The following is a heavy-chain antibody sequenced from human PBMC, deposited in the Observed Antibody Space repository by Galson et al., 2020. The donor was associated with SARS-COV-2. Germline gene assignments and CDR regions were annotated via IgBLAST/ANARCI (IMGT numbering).Heavy chain of an antibody. Sequence: ASETLSLTSTVSGGSMSSNYWSWIRQPPGKGLESIGYISYSGSTHYNPSLKSRVTISLDASKNQFSLRLTSVTAADTAVYYCARARSSSTHYYFDYWGQGTLVTVSS. CDR3: ARARSSSTHYYFDY. D-gene: IGHD6-6*01. CDR2: ISYSGST. J-gene: IGHJ4*02. V-gene: IGHV4-59*01. CDR1: GGSMSSNY.